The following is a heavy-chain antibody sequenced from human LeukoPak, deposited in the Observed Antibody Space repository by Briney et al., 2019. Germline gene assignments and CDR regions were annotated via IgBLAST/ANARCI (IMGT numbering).Heavy chain of an antibody. J-gene: IGHJ4*02. CDR3: AREVGYGGNSDY. CDR1: GYTFTGYY. CDR2: INPNSGGT. D-gene: IGHD4-23*01. V-gene: IGHV1-2*06. Sequence: ASVKVSCKASGYTFTGYYMHWVRQAPGQGLEWMGRINPNSGGTNYAQKFQGRVTMTRDTSISTAYMELSRLRSDDTAVYYCAREVGYGGNSDYWGQGTLVTVSS.